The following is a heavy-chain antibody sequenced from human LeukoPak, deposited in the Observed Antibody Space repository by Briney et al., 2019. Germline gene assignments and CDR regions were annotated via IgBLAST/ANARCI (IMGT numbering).Heavy chain of an antibody. CDR3: ARSAEYYYDSSGYYMPYYFDY. V-gene: IGHV1-18*01. CDR2: ISAYNGNT. J-gene: IGHJ4*02. Sequence: ASVKVSCKASGYTFTSYGISWVRQAPGQGLEWMGWISAYNGNTNYAQKLQGRVTMTTDTSTSTAYMELRSLRSDDTAVYYCARSAEYYYDSSGYYMPYYFDYWGRGTLVTVSS. D-gene: IGHD3-22*01. CDR1: GYTFTSYG.